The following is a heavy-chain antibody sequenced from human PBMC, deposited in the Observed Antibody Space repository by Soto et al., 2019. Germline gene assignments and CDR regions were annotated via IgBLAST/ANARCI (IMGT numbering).Heavy chain of an antibody. V-gene: IGHV1-18*01. CDR2: ISAYNGNT. CDR3: AREPAAATPTSWFDP. J-gene: IGHJ5*02. CDR1: GYTFTSYG. Sequence: QVPLVQSGAEVKKPGASVKVSCKASGYTFTSYGISWVRQAPGQGLEWMGWISAYNGNTNYAQKLQGRVTMTTDTSTSTAYMELRSLRSDDTAVYYCAREPAAATPTSWFDPWGQGTLVTVSS. D-gene: IGHD2-15*01.